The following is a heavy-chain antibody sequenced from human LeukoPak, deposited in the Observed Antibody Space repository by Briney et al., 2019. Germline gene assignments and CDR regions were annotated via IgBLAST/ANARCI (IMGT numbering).Heavy chain of an antibody. CDR2: IYYSGST. CDR1: GGSLSSYY. Sequence: SETLSLTCTVSGGSLSSYYWSWIRQPPGKGLEWIGYIYYSGSTNYNPSLKSRATISVDTSKNQFSLKLSSVTAADTAVYYCARGAGSYHYWGQGTLVTVSS. CDR3: ARGAGSYHY. V-gene: IGHV4-59*01. D-gene: IGHD6-13*01. J-gene: IGHJ4*02.